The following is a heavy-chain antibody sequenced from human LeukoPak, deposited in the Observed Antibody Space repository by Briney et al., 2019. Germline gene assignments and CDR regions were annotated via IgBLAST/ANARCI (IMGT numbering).Heavy chain of an antibody. CDR2: INSAGSSI. D-gene: IGHD3-10*01. Sequence: GGSLRLSCAASGFTFSTYWMHWVRQAPGKGLVWVSRINSAGSSISYTDSVQGRFTISRDNAKNTLYLQMNSLRAEDTAVYYCARHVGKPAYGSGSTFDYWGQGTLVTVSS. J-gene: IGHJ4*02. CDR1: GFTFSTYW. CDR3: ARHVGKPAYGSGSTFDY. V-gene: IGHV3-74*01.